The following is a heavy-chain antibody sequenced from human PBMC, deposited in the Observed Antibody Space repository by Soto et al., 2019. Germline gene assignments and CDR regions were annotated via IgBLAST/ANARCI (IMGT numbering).Heavy chain of an antibody. J-gene: IGHJ4*02. V-gene: IGHV1-3*01. D-gene: IGHD6-19*01. CDR1: GYTFTSYA. CDR3: ARDGAVAGDSNFDY. Sequence: ASVKVSCKASGYTFTSYAMHWVRQAPGQRLEWMGWINAGNGNTKYSQKFQGRVTITTDTSASTAYMELSSLRSEDPAVYYCARDGAVAGDSNFDYWGQGTLVTVSS. CDR2: INAGNGNT.